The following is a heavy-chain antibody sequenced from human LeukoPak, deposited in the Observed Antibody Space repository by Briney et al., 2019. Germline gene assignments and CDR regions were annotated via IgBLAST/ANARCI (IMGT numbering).Heavy chain of an antibody. CDR3: AIIPNTATYYYYMDV. V-gene: IGHV3-21*01. J-gene: IGHJ6*03. CDR2: ISSSSSYI. D-gene: IGHD2-2*02. CDR1: GFSFSSYE. Sequence: GGSLRLSCAASGFSFSSYEMNWVRQAPGKGLEWVSSISSSSSYIYYADSVKGRFTISRDNAKNSLYLQMNSLRAEDTAVYYCAIIPNTATYYYYMDVWGKGTTVTVSS.